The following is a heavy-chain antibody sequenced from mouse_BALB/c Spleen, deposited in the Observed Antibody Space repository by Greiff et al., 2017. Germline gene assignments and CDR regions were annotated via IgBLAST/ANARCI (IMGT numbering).Heavy chain of an antibody. D-gene: IGHD2-1*01. Sequence: EVQRVESGGGLVKPGGSLKLSCAASGFTFSSYAMSWVRQSPEKRLEWVAEISSGGSYTYYPDTVTGRFTISRDNAKNTLYLEMSSLRSEDTAMYYCARYGNHFYAMDYWGQGTSVTVSS. V-gene: IGHV5-9-4*01. J-gene: IGHJ4*01. CDR2: ISSGGSYT. CDR1: GFTFSSYA. CDR3: ARYGNHFYAMDY.